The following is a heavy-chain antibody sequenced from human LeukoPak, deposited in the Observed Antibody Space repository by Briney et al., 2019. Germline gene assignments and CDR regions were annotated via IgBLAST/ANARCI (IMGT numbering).Heavy chain of an antibody. D-gene: IGHD3-16*02. V-gene: IGHV3-23*01. CDR3: ATSPPYDYIWGSYRSVFDY. Sequence: GGSLRLSCAASGFPFSSYAMSWVRQAPGKGLEWVSAISGSGGSTYYADSVNGRFTISRDNSKNTLYLQMNSLRAEDTAVYYCATSPPYDYIWGSYRSVFDYWGQGTLVTVSS. CDR1: GFPFSSYA. J-gene: IGHJ4*02. CDR2: ISGSGGST.